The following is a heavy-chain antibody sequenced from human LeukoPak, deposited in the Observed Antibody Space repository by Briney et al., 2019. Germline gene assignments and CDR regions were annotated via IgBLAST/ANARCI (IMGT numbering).Heavy chain of an antibody. V-gene: IGHV4-31*03. CDR2: ISNSGTT. CDR1: GDSVTSGGYY. D-gene: IGHD2-21*02. J-gene: IGHJ3*02. Sequence: SETLSLTCTVSGDSVTSGGYYWTWIRQHPGKGLEWIGYISNSGTTSYNPSLKSRVSISVDTSNNQFSLRLSSVTAADTAVYYCARDVVVTSSLDAFDIWGQGTMVTVSS. CDR3: ARDVVVTSSLDAFDI.